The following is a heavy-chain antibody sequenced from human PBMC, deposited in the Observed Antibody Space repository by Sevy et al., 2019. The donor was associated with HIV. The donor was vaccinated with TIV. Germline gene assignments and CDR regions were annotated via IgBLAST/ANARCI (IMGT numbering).Heavy chain of an antibody. CDR1: GFTFSSAW. J-gene: IGHJ6*02. CDR2: IKSEFDGGAI. D-gene: IGHD5-12*01. Sequence: GGSLRLSCTASGFTFSSAWMSWVRQAPGKGLEWVGRIKSEFDGGAIDYAAPGKGSFSISREDSKKTVYLQMNSLKTEDTAVYYCITDPAYRGYDEEVINYYFYGMDVWGQGTTVTVSS. V-gene: IGHV3-15*01. CDR3: ITDPAYRGYDEEVINYYFYGMDV.